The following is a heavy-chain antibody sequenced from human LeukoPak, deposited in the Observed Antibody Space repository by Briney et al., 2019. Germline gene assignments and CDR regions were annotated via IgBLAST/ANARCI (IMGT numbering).Heavy chain of an antibody. V-gene: IGHV3-21*01. D-gene: IGHD6-19*01. J-gene: IGHJ4*02. CDR2: ISFSNKYI. CDR1: GFTFSSYS. Sequence: GGSLRLSCAASGFTFSSYSIAWVRQAPGKGLEWVSSISFSNKYIYYGDSVKGRFTISRDNAKSSLYLQMNSLRGKDTAVYSCVRGAGGGDFWGQGTLVTVSS. CDR3: VRGAGGGDF.